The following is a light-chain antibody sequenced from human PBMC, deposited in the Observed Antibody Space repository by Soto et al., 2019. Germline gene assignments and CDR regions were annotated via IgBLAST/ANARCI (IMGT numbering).Light chain of an antibody. V-gene: IGKV3-11*01. CDR1: QSVSSY. Sequence: EIVLTQSPATLSLSPGERATLSCRASQSVSSYLAWYQQKPGQAPRLLIYDASNMATGIPARFSGSGSGTDFTLTISSLEPEDFAVYYCQQRSNWHPWTFGQGTKVEIK. J-gene: IGKJ1*01. CDR2: DAS. CDR3: QQRSNWHPWT.